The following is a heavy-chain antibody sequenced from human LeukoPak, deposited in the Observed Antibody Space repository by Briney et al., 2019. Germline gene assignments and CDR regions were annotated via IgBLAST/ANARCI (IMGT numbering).Heavy chain of an antibody. V-gene: IGHV3-74*01. CDR1: GFTFSSYW. Sequence: GGSLRLSCAASGFTFSSYWMHWVRQAPGKGLVLVSRINSDGSSTSYADSVKGRFTISRDNAQNTLYLQMNSLRAEDTGVYYCARDLTGYSRYRLRYWRQGTLVTVPS. J-gene: IGHJ4*02. D-gene: IGHD5-12*01. CDR2: INSDGSST. CDR3: ARDLTGYSRYRLRY.